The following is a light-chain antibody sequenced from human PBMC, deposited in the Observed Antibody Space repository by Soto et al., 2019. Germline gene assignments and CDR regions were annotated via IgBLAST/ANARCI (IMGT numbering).Light chain of an antibody. V-gene: IGKV3-15*01. Sequence: MTLSPSTGTVPPGERATLSCTASQTVLNKIAWFQQEPGQAPRLLIYDASTRATGIPARCSGSGSGTEFTLTISRLEPEDFAVYYCQQYGRSPPNTFGQGTKVDIK. J-gene: IGKJ1*01. CDR1: QTVLNK. CDR3: QQYGRSPPNT. CDR2: DAS.